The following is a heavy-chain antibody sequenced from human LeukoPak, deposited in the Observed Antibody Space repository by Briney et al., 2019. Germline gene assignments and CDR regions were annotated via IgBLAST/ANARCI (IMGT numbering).Heavy chain of an antibody. V-gene: IGHV3-7*01. CDR1: GFTFSSYW. CDR2: IKQDGSDK. CDR3: ARMYCSGGSCYHFDY. D-gene: IGHD2-15*01. Sequence: TGGSLRLSCAASGFTFSSYWMGWVRQAPGKGLEWVANIKQDGSDKYYVDSVKGRFTISRDNAKNSLCLQMNSLRAEDTAVYYCARMYCSGGSCYHFDYWGQGTLVTVSS. J-gene: IGHJ4*02.